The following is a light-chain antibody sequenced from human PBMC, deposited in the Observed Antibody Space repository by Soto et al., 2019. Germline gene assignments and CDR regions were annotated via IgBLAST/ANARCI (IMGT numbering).Light chain of an antibody. V-gene: IGKV2-28*01. CDR1: QSLLHSNGYNY. CDR2: LGS. J-gene: IGKJ2*01. CDR3: MRGLQNSGT. Sequence: DIVMTQSPLSLPVTPGEPASISCRSSQSLLHSNGYNYLDWYLQKPGQSPQLLIYLGSNRASGVPDRFSGSGSGTDFTLKISRVEAEDVGVYYCMRGLQNSGTFGQGTKLEIK.